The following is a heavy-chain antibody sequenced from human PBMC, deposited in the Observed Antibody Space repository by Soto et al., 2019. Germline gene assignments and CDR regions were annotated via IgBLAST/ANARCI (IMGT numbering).Heavy chain of an antibody. CDR1: GFTFSSYA. Sequence: VQLVESGGGVVQPGRSLRLSCAASGFTFSSYAMHWVRQAPGKGLEWVAVISYDGSNKYYADSVKGRFTISRDNSKNTLYLQMNSLRAEDTAVYYCARDSAPHYDILTGYYSSPFDYWGQGTLVTVSS. J-gene: IGHJ4*02. CDR2: ISYDGSNK. D-gene: IGHD3-9*01. CDR3: ARDSAPHYDILTGYYSSPFDY. V-gene: IGHV3-30-3*01.